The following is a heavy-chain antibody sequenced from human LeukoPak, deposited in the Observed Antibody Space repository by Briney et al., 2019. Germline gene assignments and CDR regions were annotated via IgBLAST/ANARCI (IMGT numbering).Heavy chain of an antibody. CDR1: GFTFSSYW. V-gene: IGHV3-48*04. Sequence: GGSLRLSCAASGFTFSSYWMHWVRQAPGKGLEWVSYISSSGSTIYYADSVKGRFTISRDNAKNSLYLQMNSLRAEDTAVYYCARDRMDYEADYWGQGTLVTVSS. CDR3: ARDRMDYEADY. J-gene: IGHJ4*02. CDR2: ISSSGSTI. D-gene: IGHD4-17*01.